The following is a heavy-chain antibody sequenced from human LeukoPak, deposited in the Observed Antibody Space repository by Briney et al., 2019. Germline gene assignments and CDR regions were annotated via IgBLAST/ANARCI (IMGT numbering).Heavy chain of an antibody. D-gene: IGHD5-12*01. CDR1: GGTFSNYA. CDR2: IIPIFRTA. J-gene: IGHJ4*02. V-gene: IGHV1-69*13. Sequence: GASVKVSCKASGGTFSNYAISWVRQAPGQGLEWMGGIIPIFRTANYAQKFQGRATITADESTSTAYMELSSLRSKDTAVYYCARGYSGCDYGLWYYFDSWGQGTLVTVSS. CDR3: ARGYSGCDYGLWYYFDS.